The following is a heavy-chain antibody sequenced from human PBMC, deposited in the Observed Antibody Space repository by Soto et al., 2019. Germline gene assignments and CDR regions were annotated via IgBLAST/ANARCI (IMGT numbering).Heavy chain of an antibody. V-gene: IGHV4-34*01. CDR1: GVSFSGYY. CDR2: INHSGST. D-gene: IGHD3-10*01. J-gene: IGHJ5*02. Sequence: PSETLSLTCAVYGVSFSGYYWSWIRPPPGKGLEWIGEINHSGSTNYNPSLKSRVTISVDTSKNQFSLKLSSVTAADTAVYYCASRYGSGSYFVSNCFDPWGHGTLVTVSS. CDR3: ASRYGSGSYFVSNCFDP.